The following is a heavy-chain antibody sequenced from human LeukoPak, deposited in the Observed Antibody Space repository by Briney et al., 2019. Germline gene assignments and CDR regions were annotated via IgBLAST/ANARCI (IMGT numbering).Heavy chain of an antibody. Sequence: GASVKVSCKASGYTFTGYYMHWVRQAPGQGLEWMGWINPNSGGTNYAQKFQGWVTMTRDTSISTAYMELSRLRSDDTAVYYCARTRRYYDSSGNAFDIWGQGTMVTVSS. CDR2: INPNSGGT. V-gene: IGHV1-2*04. CDR3: ARTRRYYDSSGNAFDI. CDR1: GYTFTGYY. J-gene: IGHJ3*02. D-gene: IGHD3-22*01.